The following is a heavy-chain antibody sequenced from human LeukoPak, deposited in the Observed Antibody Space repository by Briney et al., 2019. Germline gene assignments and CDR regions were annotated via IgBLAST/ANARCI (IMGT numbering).Heavy chain of an antibody. V-gene: IGHV4-4*07. CDR2: IYTSGST. CDR1: GGSISSYY. D-gene: IGHD3-22*01. J-gene: IGHJ4*02. Sequence: SETLSLTCTVSGGSISSYYWGWIRQPAGKGLEWIGRIYTSGSTNYNPSLKSRVTMSVDTSKNQFSLKLSSVTAADTAVYYCARDEHYYDSSGYSKPLDYWGQGTLVTVSS. CDR3: ARDEHYYDSSGYSKPLDY.